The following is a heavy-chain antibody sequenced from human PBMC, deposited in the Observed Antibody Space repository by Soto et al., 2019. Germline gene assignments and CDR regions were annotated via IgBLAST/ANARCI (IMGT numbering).Heavy chain of an antibody. D-gene: IGHD2-2*01. CDR1: GGSISSYY. Sequence: PSETLSLTCTVSGGSISSYYWSWIRQPPGKGLEWIGYIYYSGSTNYNPSLKSRVTISVDTSKNQFSLKLSSVTAADTAVYYCARGIYCSSTSCYGSWFDPWGQGTLVTVSS. CDR3: ARGIYCSSTSCYGSWFDP. J-gene: IGHJ5*02. CDR2: IYYSGST. V-gene: IGHV4-59*01.